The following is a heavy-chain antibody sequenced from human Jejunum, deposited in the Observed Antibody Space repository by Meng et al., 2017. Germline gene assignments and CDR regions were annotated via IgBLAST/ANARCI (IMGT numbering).Heavy chain of an antibody. V-gene: IGHV4-4*02. Sequence: LQWPDWATGRVERSGTLSLTCAVSGPSVNNTNCYIWARQSPERGLEWIGEIYHTGSSNYNPSLKSRVTISIDKSKTLLSLNLRSVTAADTAVYYCAKAAAYNLDYWGQGTLVTVSS. CDR1: GPSVNNTNC. CDR3: AKAAAYNLDY. CDR2: IYHTGSS. J-gene: IGHJ4*02. D-gene: IGHD5-24*01.